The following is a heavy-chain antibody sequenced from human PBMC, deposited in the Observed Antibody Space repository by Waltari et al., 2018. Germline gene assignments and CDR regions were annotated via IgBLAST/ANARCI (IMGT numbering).Heavy chain of an antibody. CDR1: GFTFSSYG. V-gene: IGHV3-30*18. J-gene: IGHJ6*03. CDR2: ISYDGSNK. Sequence: QVQLVESGGGVVQPGRSLRLSCAASGFTFSSYGMHWVRQAPGKGLGWVAVISYDGSNKYYADSVKGRFTISRDNSKNTLYLQMNSLRAEDTAVYYCAKASDASYYYYYMDVWGKGTTVTISS. D-gene: IGHD2-21*02. CDR3: AKASDASYYYYYMDV.